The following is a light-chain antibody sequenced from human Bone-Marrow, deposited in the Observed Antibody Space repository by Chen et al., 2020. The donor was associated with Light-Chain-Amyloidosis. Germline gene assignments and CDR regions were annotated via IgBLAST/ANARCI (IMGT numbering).Light chain of an antibody. CDR3: CSYAGVSWV. J-gene: IGLJ3*02. Sequence: QSALTQPPSASGSPGQSVTISCTGTNSDVGRYDYVSWYRQHRGKAPKFLIYEVIKRSSGVPDRVSGSKSGNTASVTVSWLQSEEEADYYSCSYAGVSWVFGGGTKLTVL. V-gene: IGLV2-8*01. CDR1: NSDVGRYDY. CDR2: EVI.